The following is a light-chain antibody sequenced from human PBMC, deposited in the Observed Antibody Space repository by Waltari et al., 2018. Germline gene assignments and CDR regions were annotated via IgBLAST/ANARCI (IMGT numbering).Light chain of an antibody. Sequence: DIQMTQSPSTLSASVGDRVTITCRASQSISSWLAWYQQKPGKAPKLLIYKASSLESGVPSRFSGSGSWTEFTLTISSLQPDDFATYYCQQYNSYLFTFGPGTKVDIK. CDR1: QSISSW. CDR3: QQYNSYLFT. J-gene: IGKJ3*01. V-gene: IGKV1-5*03. CDR2: KAS.